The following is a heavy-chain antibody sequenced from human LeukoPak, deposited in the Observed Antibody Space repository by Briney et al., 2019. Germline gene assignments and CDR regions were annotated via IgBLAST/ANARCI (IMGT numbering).Heavy chain of an antibody. CDR1: GGSFSGYY. Sequence: SSETLSLTCAVYGGSFSGYYWSWIRQPPGKGLEWIGEINHRGSTNYNPSLKSRVTISVDTSKNQFSLKLSSVTAADTAVYYCAREGGGNLKGVRAVAAPGPWGQGTLVTVSS. CDR2: INHRGST. J-gene: IGHJ5*02. V-gene: IGHV4-34*01. CDR3: AREGGGNLKGVRAVAAPGP. D-gene: IGHD6-19*01.